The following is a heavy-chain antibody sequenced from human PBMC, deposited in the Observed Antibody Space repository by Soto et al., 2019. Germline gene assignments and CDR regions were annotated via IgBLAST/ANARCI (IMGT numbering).Heavy chain of an antibody. CDR3: ARQLPTAIRGGYYYSYGMDV. CDR1: GSILRSYW. J-gene: IGHJ6*02. CDR2: LHSDGRTT. D-gene: IGHD2-2*02. Sequence: GGSLRLSCAASGSILRSYWMNWVRQAPGKGLVWVSRLHSDGRTTSYADSVKGRFTISRDNAKNTLYLQMNSLRAEDTAVYYCARQLPTAIRGGYYYSYGMDVWGQGTTVTVSS. V-gene: IGHV3-74*01.